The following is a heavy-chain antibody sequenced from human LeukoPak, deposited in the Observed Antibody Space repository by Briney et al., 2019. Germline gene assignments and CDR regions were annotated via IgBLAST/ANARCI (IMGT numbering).Heavy chain of an antibody. D-gene: IGHD4-17*01. CDR3: AKEPSTVTISRGYYGMDV. CDR1: GFTFSSYA. CDR2: ISGSGGST. J-gene: IGHJ6*02. V-gene: IGHV3-23*01. Sequence: GGSLRLSCAASGFTFSSYAMSWVRQAPGKGLEWVSAISGSGGSTYYADSVKGRFTISRDNSKNTLYLQMNSLRAEDTAVYYCAKEPSTVTISRGYYGMDVWGQGTTVTVSS.